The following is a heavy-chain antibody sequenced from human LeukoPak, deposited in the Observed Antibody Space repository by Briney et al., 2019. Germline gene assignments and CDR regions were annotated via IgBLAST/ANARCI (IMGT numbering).Heavy chain of an antibody. CDR3: ARQKSSGWYEVDY. Sequence: SETLSITCTVSGGSISSYYWSWIRQPPGKGLEWIGYIYYSGSTNYNPSLKSRVTTSVDTSKNQFSLKLSSVTAADTAVYYCARQKSSGWYEVDYWGQGTLVTVSS. CDR1: GGSISSYY. CDR2: IYYSGST. J-gene: IGHJ4*02. V-gene: IGHV4-59*08. D-gene: IGHD6-19*01.